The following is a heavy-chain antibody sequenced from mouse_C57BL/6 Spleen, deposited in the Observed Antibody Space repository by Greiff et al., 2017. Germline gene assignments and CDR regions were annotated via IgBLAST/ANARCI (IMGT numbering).Heavy chain of an antibody. J-gene: IGHJ4*01. CDR3: ARFTTVVARNAMDY. CDR2: IDPSDSYT. Sequence: VQLKQPGAELVMPGASVKLSCKASGYTFTSYWMHWVKQRPGQGLEWIGEIDPSDSYTNYNQKFKGKSTLTVDKSSSTAYMQLSSLTSEDSAVYYCARFTTVVARNAMDYWGQGTSVTVSS. V-gene: IGHV1-69*01. D-gene: IGHD1-1*01. CDR1: GYTFTSYW.